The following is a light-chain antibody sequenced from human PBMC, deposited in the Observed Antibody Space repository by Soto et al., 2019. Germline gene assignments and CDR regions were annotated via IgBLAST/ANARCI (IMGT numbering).Light chain of an antibody. J-gene: IGKJ1*01. V-gene: IGKV1-6*01. CDR2: GAS. Sequence: AIQMTQSPSSLSAFVGDRVTLSCRASQAIRNDLGWYQQKPGKAPKLLIYGASSLESGVPSRFSGSGSGTDFTLTISSLQPEDFATYYCLQDNSYPWTFGQGTKVEV. CDR1: QAIRND. CDR3: LQDNSYPWT.